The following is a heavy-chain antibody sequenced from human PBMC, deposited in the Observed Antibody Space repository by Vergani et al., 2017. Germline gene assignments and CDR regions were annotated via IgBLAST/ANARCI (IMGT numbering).Heavy chain of an antibody. CDR3: AVWGIAAAGTGGYYYYGMDV. J-gene: IGHJ6*02. V-gene: IGHV3-66*01. Sequence: EVQLVESGGGLVQPGGSLRLSCAASGFTVSSNYMSWVRQAPGKGLEWVSVIYSGGSTYYADSVKGGFTISRDNSKNSRYIKMSSLRAEDTAVYYCAVWGIAAAGTGGYYYYGMDVWGQGTTVTVSS. D-gene: IGHD6-13*01. CDR1: GFTVSSNY. CDR2: IYSGGST.